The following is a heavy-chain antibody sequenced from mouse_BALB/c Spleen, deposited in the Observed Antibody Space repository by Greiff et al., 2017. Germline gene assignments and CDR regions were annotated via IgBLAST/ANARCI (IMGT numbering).Heavy chain of an antibody. CDR1: GYTFTSYW. J-gene: IGHJ4*01. CDR2: INPSNGRT. D-gene: IGHD1-1*01. Sequence: QVQLKQPGAELVKPGASVKLSCKASGYTFTSYWMHWVKQRPGQGLEWIGEINPSNGRTNYNEKFKSKATLTVDKSSSTAYMQLSSLTSEDSAVYYCALITTVVAYYARDYWGQGTSVTVSS. CDR3: ALITTVVAYYARDY. V-gene: IGHV1S81*02.